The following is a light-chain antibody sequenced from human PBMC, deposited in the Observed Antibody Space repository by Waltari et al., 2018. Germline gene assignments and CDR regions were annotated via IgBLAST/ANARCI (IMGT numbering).Light chain of an antibody. J-gene: IGLJ3*02. CDR3: QSFDSSSLWV. Sequence: NFMLIQPHSVSESPGKTVTISCTRSSGSIARNYVQWYQPRPGSAPTTVIYEDNQRPSGVPDRFSGSVDGSSNSVSLTISGLRAEDEADYHCQSFDSSSLWVFGGGTKLTVL. CDR2: EDN. V-gene: IGLV6-57*03. CDR1: SGSIARNY.